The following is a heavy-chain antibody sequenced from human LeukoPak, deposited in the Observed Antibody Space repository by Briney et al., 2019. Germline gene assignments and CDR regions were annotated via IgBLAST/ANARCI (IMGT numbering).Heavy chain of an antibody. Sequence: PSETLSLTCTVSGGSISRGSYYWSWIRQPAGKVLEWIGRIYTSGSTNDNPSLTSRVTISVDTSKNQFSLKLSSVTAADTAVYYCARAGAYSYGSEYYFDYWGQGTLVTVPS. CDR2: IYTSGST. J-gene: IGHJ4*02. CDR1: GGSISRGSYY. V-gene: IGHV4-61*02. CDR3: ARAGAYSYGSEYYFDY. D-gene: IGHD5-18*01.